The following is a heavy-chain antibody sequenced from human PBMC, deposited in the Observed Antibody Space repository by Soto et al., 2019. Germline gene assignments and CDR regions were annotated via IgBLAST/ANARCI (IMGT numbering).Heavy chain of an antibody. CDR3: ARGRGIAAAGTVVYYYCMDV. D-gene: IGHD6-13*01. CDR2: IIPIFGTA. V-gene: IGHV1-69*01. J-gene: IGHJ6*02. CDR1: GGTFSSYA. Sequence: QVQLVQSGAEVKKPGSSVKVSCKASGGTFSSYAISWVRQAPGQGLEWMGGIIPIFGTANYAQKFQGRVPITADESTSTAYMELGRLRSEDTAVYYCARGRGIAAAGTVVYYYCMDVWGQGTTVTVAS.